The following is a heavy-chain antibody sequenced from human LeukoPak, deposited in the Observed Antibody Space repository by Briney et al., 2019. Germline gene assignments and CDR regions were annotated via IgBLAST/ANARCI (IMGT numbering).Heavy chain of an antibody. CDR3: ARVVQSLRAFDI. J-gene: IGHJ3*02. CDR1: GYTFTGYY. Sequence: ASVKVSCRASGYTFTGYYMHWVRQAPGQGLGWMGWINLNSGGTNYAQKFQGRVTMTRDTSISTAYMELSRLRSDDTAVYYCARVVQSLRAFDIWGQGTMVTVSS. D-gene: IGHD3-10*02. V-gene: IGHV1-2*02. CDR2: INLNSGGT.